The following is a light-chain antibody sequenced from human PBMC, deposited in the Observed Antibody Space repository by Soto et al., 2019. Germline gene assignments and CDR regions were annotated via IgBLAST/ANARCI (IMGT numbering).Light chain of an antibody. CDR3: QQYNNWPGT. J-gene: IGKJ1*01. CDR1: QTVDTN. CDR2: GAS. V-gene: IGKV3-15*01. Sequence: EIVMTQSPATVSLSPGERATLSCRASQTVDTNLAWYQQKRGQAPRLLIYGASTRASGIAARFSGSGSGTEFTLTFSSLQSEDFVLYFCQQYNNWPGTFGQGTKVEIK.